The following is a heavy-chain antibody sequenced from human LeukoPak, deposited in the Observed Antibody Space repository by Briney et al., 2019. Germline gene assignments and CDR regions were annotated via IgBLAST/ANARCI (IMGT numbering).Heavy chain of an antibody. J-gene: IGHJ4*02. CDR2: INPNSGGT. Sequence: GASVKVSCKASGYTFTGYYMHWVRQAPGQGLEWMGWINPNSGGTNYAQKFQGRGTMTRDTAIVTAYMELSRLRSDDTAVYYCARGHCSGGSCYSAEVDYWGQGTLVTVSS. CDR3: ARGHCSGGSCYSAEVDY. CDR1: GYTFTGYY. V-gene: IGHV1-2*02. D-gene: IGHD2-15*01.